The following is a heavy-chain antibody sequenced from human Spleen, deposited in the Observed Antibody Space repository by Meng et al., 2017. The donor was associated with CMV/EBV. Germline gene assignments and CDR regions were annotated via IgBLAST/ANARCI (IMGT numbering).Heavy chain of an antibody. CDR2: IWPTDSDT. CDR1: GEKFTTYR. V-gene: IGHV5-51*01. CDR3: AKQHGGSEFDS. D-gene: IGHD2-15*01. J-gene: IGHJ5*01. Sequence: SFNNSGEKFTTYRIGWVRQMPGKGLEWMGIIWPTDSDTRYSPSFRGQVIISVDKSINTAYLEWRSLKASDTAMYFCAKQHGGSEFDSWGQGTLVTVSS.